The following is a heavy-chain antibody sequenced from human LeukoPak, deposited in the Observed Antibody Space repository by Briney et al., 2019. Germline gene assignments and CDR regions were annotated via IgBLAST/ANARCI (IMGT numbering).Heavy chain of an antibody. V-gene: IGHV3-48*01. CDR3: ARAGSGSYYFDY. J-gene: IGHJ4*02. CDR1: GFTFSIYS. D-gene: IGHD1-26*01. Sequence: GVLRLSCAASGFTFSIYSMHWVRQAPGKGLEWVSDISSSGSTIYYADSVKGRFTISRDNAKNSLHLQMNSLTAEDTAVYYCARAGSGSYYFDYWGQGTLVTVSS. CDR2: ISSSGSTI.